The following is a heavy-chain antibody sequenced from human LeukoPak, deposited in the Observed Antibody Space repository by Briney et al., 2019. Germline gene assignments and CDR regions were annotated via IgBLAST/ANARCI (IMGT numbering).Heavy chain of an antibody. V-gene: IGHV3-21*01. CDR2: ISGSSNYI. CDR1: GFTFSDYT. Sequence: PGGSLRLSCAASGFTFSDYTMNWVRLAPGKGLEWVSSISGSSNYIYYADSVKGRFTISRGNAKNSLYLQMNSLRVEDTAVYYCARDESGDNDVFDIWGQGKMVTVFS. J-gene: IGHJ3*02. CDR3: ARDESGDNDVFDI. D-gene: IGHD2-21*01.